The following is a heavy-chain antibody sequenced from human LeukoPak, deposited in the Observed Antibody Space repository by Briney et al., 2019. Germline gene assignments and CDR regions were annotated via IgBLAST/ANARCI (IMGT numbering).Heavy chain of an antibody. CDR2: IYYSGST. V-gene: IGHV4-59*08. Sequence: KPSETLSLTCAVSGGSISSYYWSWIRQPPANGLEWIGYIYYSGSTNYNPSLNRRVTISVDTSKNQFSLKVNSVTAADTAVYYCARGDCSSTICYSPMDVWGKGTTVTVSS. CDR1: GGSISSYY. D-gene: IGHD2-2*01. CDR3: ARGDCSSTICYSPMDV. J-gene: IGHJ6*03.